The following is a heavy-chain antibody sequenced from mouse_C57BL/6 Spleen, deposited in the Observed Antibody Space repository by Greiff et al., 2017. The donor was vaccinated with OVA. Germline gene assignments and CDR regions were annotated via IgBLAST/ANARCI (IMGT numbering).Heavy chain of an antibody. CDR2: IYPGDGDT. D-gene: IGHD1-1*02. CDR1: GYAFSSSW. Sequence: VQGVESGPELVKPGASVKISCKASGYAFSSSWMNWVKQRPGKGLEWIGRIYPGDGDTNYNGKFKGKATLTADKSSSTAYMQLSSLTSEDSAVYFCATYGPWFAYWGQGTLVTVSA. V-gene: IGHV1-82*01. J-gene: IGHJ3*01. CDR3: ATYGPWFAY.